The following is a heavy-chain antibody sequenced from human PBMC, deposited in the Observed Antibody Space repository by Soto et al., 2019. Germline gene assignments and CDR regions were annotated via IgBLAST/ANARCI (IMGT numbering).Heavy chain of an antibody. Sequence: EVQLVESGGGLVKPGGSLRLSCAASGFTFRVYGINWVRQAPGKGLEWVSSISSSSTYIYYADSVKGRFTISRDNAKNSLFLQMNSLRAEDTAVYYCARDSKGGYCSGGSCLDAFDIWGPGTMVTVSS. CDR2: ISSSSTYI. J-gene: IGHJ3*02. CDR3: ARDSKGGYCSGGSCLDAFDI. CDR1: GFTFRVYG. V-gene: IGHV3-21*01. D-gene: IGHD2-15*01.